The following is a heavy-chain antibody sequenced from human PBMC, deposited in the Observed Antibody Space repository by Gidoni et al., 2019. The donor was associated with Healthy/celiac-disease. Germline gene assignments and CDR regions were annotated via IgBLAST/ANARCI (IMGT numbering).Heavy chain of an antibody. CDR2: ISWNSGSI. Sequence: EVRLVESGGGLVQPGRSLSLSCAASGFTFDDYAMHWVRQAPRKGLEWVSGISWNSGSIGYADSGKGRFTISRDNAKNSLFLQMNSLRTEDTALYYCAKDIGGFNDALDIWGQGTMVNVSS. J-gene: IGHJ3*02. CDR1: GFTFDDYA. CDR3: AKDIGGFNDALDI. V-gene: IGHV3-9*01. D-gene: IGHD5-12*01.